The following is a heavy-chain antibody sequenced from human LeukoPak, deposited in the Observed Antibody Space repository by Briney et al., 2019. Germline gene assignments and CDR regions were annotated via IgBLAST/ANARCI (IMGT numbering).Heavy chain of an antibody. V-gene: IGHV1-69*05. CDR3: ARDGNALVRGVLYDAFDI. J-gene: IGHJ3*02. CDR1: GGTFSSYA. Sequence: ASVKVSCKASGGTFSSYAISWVRQAPGQGLEWMGGIIPIFGTANYAQKFQGRVTITTDVSTSTAYMELSSLRSEDTAVYYCARDGNALVRGVLYDAFDIWGQGTMVTVSS. CDR2: IIPIFGTA. D-gene: IGHD3-10*01.